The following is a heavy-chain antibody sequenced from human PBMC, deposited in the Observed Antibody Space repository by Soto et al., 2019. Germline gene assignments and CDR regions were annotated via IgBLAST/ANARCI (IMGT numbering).Heavy chain of an antibody. V-gene: IGHV4-30-4*01. CDR2: IYYSGST. D-gene: IGHD2-2*01. Sequence: SETLSLTCTVSGGSISSGDYYWSWIRQPPGKGLEWIGYIYYSGSTYYNPSLKSRVTISVDTSKNQFSLKLSSVTAAGTAVYYCVSLLGYCSSTSCSKFDYWGQGTLVTVSS. CDR1: GGSISSGDYY. J-gene: IGHJ4*02. CDR3: VSLLGYCSSTSCSKFDY.